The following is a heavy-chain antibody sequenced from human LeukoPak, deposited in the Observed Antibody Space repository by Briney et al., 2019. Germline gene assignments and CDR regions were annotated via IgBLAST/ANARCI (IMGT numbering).Heavy chain of an antibody. Sequence: GESLKISCKGSGYSFTSYWIGWVRQMPGKGLEWMGIIYHGDSDTRYSPSFQGQVTISADKSISTAYLQWSSLKASDTAMYYCARQPDYVWGSYRPAAFDYWGQGTLVTVSS. CDR2: IYHGDSDT. J-gene: IGHJ4*02. CDR3: ARQPDYVWGSYRPAAFDY. D-gene: IGHD3-16*02. V-gene: IGHV5-51*01. CDR1: GYSFTSYW.